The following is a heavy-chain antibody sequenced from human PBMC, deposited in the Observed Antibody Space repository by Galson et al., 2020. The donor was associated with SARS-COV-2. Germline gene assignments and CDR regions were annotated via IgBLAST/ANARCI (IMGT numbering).Heavy chain of an antibody. J-gene: IGHJ4*02. V-gene: IGHV4-38-2*02. D-gene: IGHD1-26*01. CDR1: GYSISSGYY. Sequence: SETLSLTCTVSGYSISSGYYWGWIRQPPGKGLEWIGSIYHSGSTYYNPSLKSRVTISVDTSKNQFSLKLSSVTAADTAVYYCARDLRGLGAGDYWGQGTLVTVSS. CDR2: IYHSGST. CDR3: ARDLRGLGAGDY.